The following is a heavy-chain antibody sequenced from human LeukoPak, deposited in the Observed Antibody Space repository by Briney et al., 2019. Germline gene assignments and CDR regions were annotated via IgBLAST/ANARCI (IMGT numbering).Heavy chain of an antibody. V-gene: IGHV1-18*01. J-gene: IGHJ6*03. D-gene: IGHD2-2*01. CDR2: ISAYNGNT. CDR3: ARLYLGYCSSTSCSGYYYMDV. Sequence: ASVTVPFKASGYTFTIYGISWVRQAPGQGLEWMGWISAYNGNTNYAQKLQGRVTMTTDTSTSTAYMELRSLRSDDTAVYYCARLYLGYCSSTSCSGYYYMDVWGKGTTVTVSS. CDR1: GYTFTIYG.